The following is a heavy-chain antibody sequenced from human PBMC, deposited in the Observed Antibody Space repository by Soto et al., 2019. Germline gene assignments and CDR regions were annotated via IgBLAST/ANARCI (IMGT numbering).Heavy chain of an antibody. CDR3: IGMTAGWLDS. CDR2: ISAYNGNT. V-gene: IGHV1-18*01. Sequence: QVQLVQSGAEVKKPGASVKVSCKVSGYTVNTYAISWVRQAPGQGLEWVGWISAYNGNTNYAQNLQGRVTMTIDTSTTTAAIEVRSLRSDDTAVYYCIGMTAGWLDSWGQGTLVTVSS. J-gene: IGHJ5*01. CDR1: GYTVNTYA. D-gene: IGHD1-1*01.